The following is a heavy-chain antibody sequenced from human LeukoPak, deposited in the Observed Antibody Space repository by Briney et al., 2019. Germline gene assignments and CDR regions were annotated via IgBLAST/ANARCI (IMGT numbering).Heavy chain of an antibody. CDR3: ARSDPEGIAAAGINYYYYMDV. Sequence: SVKVSCKTSGHTFTSNGFSWVRQAPGQGLEWMGWISVDNGTANYAQKFQGRVTITADESTSTAYMEPSSLRSEDTAVYYCARSDPEGIAAAGINYYYYMDVWGKGTTVTISS. D-gene: IGHD6-13*01. CDR1: GHTFTSNG. CDR2: ISVDNGTA. V-gene: IGHV1-69*13. J-gene: IGHJ6*03.